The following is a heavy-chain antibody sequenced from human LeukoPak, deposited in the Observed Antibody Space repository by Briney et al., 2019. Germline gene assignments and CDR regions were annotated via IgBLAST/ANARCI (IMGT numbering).Heavy chain of an antibody. CDR1: GFTFSTYG. V-gene: IGHV3-30*03. CDR3: VRKLTGTTFFDY. D-gene: IGHD1-1*01. CDR2: ISYDGSNK. J-gene: IGHJ4*02. Sequence: GRSLRLSCAASGFTFSTYGMHWVRQAPGKGLEWVAVISYDGSNKYYADSVKGRFTISRDNAKNSLYLQMNSLRAEDTAVYYCVRKLTGTTFFDYWGQGTLVTVSS.